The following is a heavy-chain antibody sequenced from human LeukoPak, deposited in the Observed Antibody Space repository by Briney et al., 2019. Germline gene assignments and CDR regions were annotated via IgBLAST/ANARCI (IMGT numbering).Heavy chain of an antibody. CDR1: GFTFGDNA. Sequence: GGSLRLSCTVSGFTFGDNAMSWARQAPGKGLEWVSGITWNGDSPGYADSVKGRFTISRENSKNTLYLQMNSLRAEDTAVYYCARDRASTIFGVVTSTDFDYWGQGTLVTVSS. CDR3: ARDRASTIFGVVTSTDFDY. J-gene: IGHJ4*02. CDR2: ITWNGDSP. V-gene: IGHV3-20*04. D-gene: IGHD3-3*01.